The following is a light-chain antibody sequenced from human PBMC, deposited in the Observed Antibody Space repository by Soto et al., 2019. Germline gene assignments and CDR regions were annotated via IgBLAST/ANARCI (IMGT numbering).Light chain of an antibody. CDR1: QSLLFSNGYNY. Sequence: DIVMTQSPLSLPVTPGEPASISCRSSQSLLFSNGYNYLDWYVQKPGQSPQLLIYLGSDRASGVPDRFSGSGSGTDFTLKINRVGAEDVGVYYCMHSLQTPWTFGQGTKVEIK. V-gene: IGKV2-28*01. CDR2: LGS. CDR3: MHSLQTPWT. J-gene: IGKJ1*01.